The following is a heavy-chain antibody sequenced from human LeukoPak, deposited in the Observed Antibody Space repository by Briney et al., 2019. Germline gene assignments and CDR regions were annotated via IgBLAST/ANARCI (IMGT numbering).Heavy chain of an antibody. J-gene: IGHJ4*02. Sequence: ASVKVSWKASGYTFTSYDINWVRQATGQGLEWMGWMNPNSGNTGYAQKFQGRVTMTRNTSISTAYMELSSLRSEDTAVYYCARGAEGPYYFDYWGQGTLVTVSS. CDR1: GYTFTSYD. CDR3: ARGAEGPYYFDY. V-gene: IGHV1-8*01. CDR2: MNPNSGNT.